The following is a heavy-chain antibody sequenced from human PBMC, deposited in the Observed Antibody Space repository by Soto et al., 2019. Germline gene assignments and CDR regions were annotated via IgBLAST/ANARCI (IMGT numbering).Heavy chain of an antibody. CDR3: ARATELGSGRLPALFDY. J-gene: IGHJ4*02. CDR1: GGSISSGGYY. CDR2: IYYSGST. V-gene: IGHV4-31*03. D-gene: IGHD2-15*01. Sequence: SETLSLTCTVSGGSISSGGYYWSWIRQHPGKGLEWIGYIYYSGSTYYNPSLKSRVTISVDTSKNQFSLKLSSVTAADTAVYYCARATELGSGRLPALFDYWGQGTLVTVSS.